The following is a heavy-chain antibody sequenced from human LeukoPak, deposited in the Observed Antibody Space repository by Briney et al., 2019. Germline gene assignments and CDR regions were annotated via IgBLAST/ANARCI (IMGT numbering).Heavy chain of an antibody. Sequence: GSPVRLSCTASGGPFSSYAISWVRQAPGHGLEGRGGIIPIFGTANYAQKFQGRVTITADESTSTDYMELSSLRSEDTAVYYCARPASGYYSNDAFDIWGQGTMVTVSS. CDR3: ARPASGYYSNDAFDI. V-gene: IGHV1-69*01. CDR2: IIPIFGTA. D-gene: IGHD3-22*01. CDR1: GGPFSSYA. J-gene: IGHJ3*02.